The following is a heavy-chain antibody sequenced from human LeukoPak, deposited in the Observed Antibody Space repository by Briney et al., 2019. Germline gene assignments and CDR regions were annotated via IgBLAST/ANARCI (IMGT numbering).Heavy chain of an antibody. D-gene: IGHD2-2*01. CDR3: AKAANIVEVSAAIEEDYYYYMDV. CDR2: IRYDGSNK. J-gene: IGHJ6*03. V-gene: IGHV3-30*02. CDR1: GFTFNSYG. Sequence: GGSLKLSCAASGFTFNSYGMHWVRQAPGKGLGWVTFIRYDGSNKFYTDSVKGRFTISRDNSKNTLYLQMNSLGAEDTAVYYCAKAANIVEVSAAIEEDYYYYMDVWGKGTTVTVSS.